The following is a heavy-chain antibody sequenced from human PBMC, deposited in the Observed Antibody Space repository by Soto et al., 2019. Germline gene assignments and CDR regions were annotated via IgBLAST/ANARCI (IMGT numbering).Heavy chain of an antibody. Sequence: GGSLRLSCAASGFTFSGSTMHWVRQASGKELEWVGRIRNKANSYATAYAASVEGRFTISRDDSKNTAYLEMNSLKTDDTAVYYCTRQESYGSAPEWGQGTLVTVSS. D-gene: IGHD3-10*01. J-gene: IGHJ4*02. CDR3: TRQESYGSAPE. CDR1: GFTFSGST. V-gene: IGHV3-73*01. CDR2: IRNKANSYAT.